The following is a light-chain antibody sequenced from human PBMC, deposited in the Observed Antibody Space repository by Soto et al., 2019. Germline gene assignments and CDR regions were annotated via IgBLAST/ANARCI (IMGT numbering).Light chain of an antibody. CDR1: PSVTNY. CDR3: QQRNIWHPVT. V-gene: IGKV3D-11*02. Sequence: TQSPSTLSASVGERVTITCRASPSVTNYLAWYQQKPGQPPRLLIYGAFNRAAGIPASFSGSGSGTDFTLTISSLEHEDSAVYYCQQRNIWHPVTFGQGTRLEIK. CDR2: GAF. J-gene: IGKJ5*01.